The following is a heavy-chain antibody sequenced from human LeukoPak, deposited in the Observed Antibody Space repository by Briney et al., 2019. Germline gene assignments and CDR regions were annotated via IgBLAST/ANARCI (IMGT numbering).Heavy chain of an antibody. D-gene: IGHD3-3*01. CDR2: ISYDGSNK. CDR3: ARYDFWSGYLFDY. J-gene: IGHJ4*02. V-gene: IGHV3-30-3*01. CDR1: GFTFSSYA. Sequence: GGSLRLSCAASGFTFSSYAMHWVRQAPGKGLEWVAVISYDGSNKYYADSVKGRFTISRDNAKNSLYLQMNSLRAEDTAVYYCARYDFWSGYLFDYWGQGTLVTVSS.